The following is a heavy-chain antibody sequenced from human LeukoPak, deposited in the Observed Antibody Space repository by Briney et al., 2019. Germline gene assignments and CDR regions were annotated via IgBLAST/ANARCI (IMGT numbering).Heavy chain of an antibody. CDR3: ARGYYYDSSGYYENAFDI. J-gene: IGHJ3*02. V-gene: IGHV3-13*01. Sequence: PGGSLRLSCAASGFTFSSYWMSWVRQAPGKGLEWVSAIGTAGDTYYPGSVKGRFTISRENAKNSLYLQMNSLRAGDTAVYYRARGYYYDSSGYYENAFDIWGQGTMVTVSS. D-gene: IGHD3-22*01. CDR1: GFTFSSYW. CDR2: IGTAGDT.